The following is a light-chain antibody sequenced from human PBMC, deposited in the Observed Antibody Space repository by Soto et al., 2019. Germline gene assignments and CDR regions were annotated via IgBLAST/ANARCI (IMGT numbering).Light chain of an antibody. CDR1: SSDVGVYNY. V-gene: IGLV2-14*01. J-gene: IGLJ1*01. CDR2: EVS. Sequence: QSVLTQPASVSGSPGQSITISRTGTSSDVGVYNYVSWYQQHPGKAPKLMIYEVSHRPSGISNRFSGSKSGSTASLTISGLQAEDEADYYCSSYTASSTLLYVFGTGTKVTVL. CDR3: SSYTASSTLLYV.